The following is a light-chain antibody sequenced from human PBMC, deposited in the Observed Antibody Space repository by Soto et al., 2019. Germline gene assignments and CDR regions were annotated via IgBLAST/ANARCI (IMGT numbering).Light chain of an antibody. J-gene: IGLJ2*01. CDR2: GNS. Sequence: QSVLTQPPSVSGAPGQRVTISCTGSSSNIGAGYDVHWYQQLPGTAPKLLIYGNSNRPSGVPDRFAGSKSGTSASLAITGLMAEVEADYYGHSFDSSRSGYVVFGGGTQLTVL. CDR1: SSNIGAGYD. CDR3: HSFDSSRSGYVV. V-gene: IGLV1-40*01.